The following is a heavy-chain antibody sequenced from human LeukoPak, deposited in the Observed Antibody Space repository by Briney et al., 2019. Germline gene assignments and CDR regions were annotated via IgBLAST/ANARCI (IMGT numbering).Heavy chain of an antibody. Sequence: PGGSLRLSCAASAFTFSNYAMSWVRQAPGKGLEWVSYISSSSSTIYYADSVKGRFTISRDNAKNSLYLQMNGLRDEDTAVYYCARGYYGSGSYFLDYWGQGTLVTVSS. J-gene: IGHJ4*02. D-gene: IGHD3-10*01. V-gene: IGHV3-48*02. CDR3: ARGYYGSGSYFLDY. CDR2: ISSSSSTI. CDR1: AFTFSNYA.